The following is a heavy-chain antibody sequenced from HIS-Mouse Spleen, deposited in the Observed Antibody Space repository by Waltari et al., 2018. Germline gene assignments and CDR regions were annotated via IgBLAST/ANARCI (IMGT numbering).Heavy chain of an antibody. Sequence: QVTLRESGPALVKPTQTLTLTCTFSGFSLSTTGMCVSWIRPPPGKGLEWLARIDWDDDKYYSTSLKTRLTISRDTSKNQVVLTMTNMDPLDTATYYCARIAEGYTSGWYAFDYWGQETLVTVSS. D-gene: IGHD6-19*01. CDR2: IDWDDDK. CDR3: ARIAEGYTSGWYAFDY. J-gene: IGHJ4*02. CDR1: GFSLSTTGMC. V-gene: IGHV2-70*15.